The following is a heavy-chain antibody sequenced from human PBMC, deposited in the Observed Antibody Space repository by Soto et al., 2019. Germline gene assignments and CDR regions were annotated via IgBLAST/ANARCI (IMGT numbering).Heavy chain of an antibody. Sequence: ASVKLSYKPSGYNFNSNGSIWLRQAHGQGLEWMGWISVYNCHISLAKRVQDRVTMTTDTSTITTYMELRSLRSDDTAVYHCATHSSDNSAYGYWGQGTLVTVSS. D-gene: IGHD3-22*01. CDR1: GYNFNSNG. V-gene: IGHV1-18*04. CDR3: ATHSSDNSAYGY. CDR2: ISVYNCHI. J-gene: IGHJ4*02.